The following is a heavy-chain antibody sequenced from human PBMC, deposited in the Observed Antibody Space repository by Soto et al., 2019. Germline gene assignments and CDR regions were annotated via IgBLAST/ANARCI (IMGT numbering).Heavy chain of an antibody. D-gene: IGHD3-22*01. CDR3: ATDRPPGSDAIDI. V-gene: IGHV1-18*01. Sequence: QAHLVQSGAEVKKPGASVNVSCKASGYTFTSSGISWVRQAPGHGPEWLGWIGAHNGNRNKAQKFQDRITMTTDTSTSTAYMELRSLRSDDTAVYYCATDRPPGSDAIDIWGQGTQVTVSS. CDR2: IGAHNGNR. J-gene: IGHJ3*02. CDR1: GYTFTSSG.